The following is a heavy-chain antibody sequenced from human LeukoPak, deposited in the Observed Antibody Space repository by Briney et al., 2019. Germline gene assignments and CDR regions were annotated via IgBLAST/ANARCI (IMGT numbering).Heavy chain of an antibody. CDR2: ISSSGSTI. J-gene: IGHJ6*02. Sequence: SGGSLRLSCVASGFSFNIHGMSWVRQAPGKGLEWVSYISSSGSTIYYADSVKGRFTISRDNAKNSLYLQMNSLRAEDTAVYYCARGKVVAVAGGSAYGMDVWGQGTTVTVSS. CDR1: GFSFNIHG. D-gene: IGHD6-19*01. V-gene: IGHV3-48*03. CDR3: ARGKVVAVAGGSAYGMDV.